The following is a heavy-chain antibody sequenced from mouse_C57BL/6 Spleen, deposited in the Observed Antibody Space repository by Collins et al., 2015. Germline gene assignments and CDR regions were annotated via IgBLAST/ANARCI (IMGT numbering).Heavy chain of an antibody. CDR3: AGGSSLYYYAMDY. V-gene: IGHV1-74*01. Sequence: PGQGLEWIGRIHPSDSDTNYNQKFKGKATLTVDKSSSTAYMQLSSLTSEDSAVYYCAGGSSLYYYAMDYWGQGTSVTVSS. CDR2: IHPSDSDT. J-gene: IGHJ4*01. D-gene: IGHD1-1*01.